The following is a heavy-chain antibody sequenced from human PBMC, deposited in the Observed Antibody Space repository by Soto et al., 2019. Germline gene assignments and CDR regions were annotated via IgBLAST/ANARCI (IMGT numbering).Heavy chain of an antibody. CDR3: AKNPLYDSSGSPSYYYGMDV. V-gene: IGHV3-23*01. Sequence: GGPLILSVPASGFTVINDARSWVRRVPGEGLEGGSAGSSTDGSTHYADSVKGRFTSARDNSKHTLYLQMNSLRAEDTAVYYSAKNPLYDSSGSPSYYYGMDVWRQGTTVTVSS. D-gene: IGHD3-22*01. CDR1: GFTVINDA. CDR2: GSSTDGST. J-gene: IGHJ6*02.